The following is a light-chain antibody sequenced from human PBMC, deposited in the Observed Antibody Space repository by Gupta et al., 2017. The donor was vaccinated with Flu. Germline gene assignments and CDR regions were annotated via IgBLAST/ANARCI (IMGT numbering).Light chain of an antibody. CDR2: GAS. V-gene: IGKV1-39*01. Sequence: DIQMTQSPPSLCASVGDRVAITCRASQTIGTYLNWYQQIPGKAPKLLIFGASSLQSGVPSRFSGSGSGTDFTLTISSLQPEDFATYYCQQSYSFPWVTFGRGTKLEIK. CDR3: QQSYSFPWVT. CDR1: QTIGTY. J-gene: IGKJ2*01.